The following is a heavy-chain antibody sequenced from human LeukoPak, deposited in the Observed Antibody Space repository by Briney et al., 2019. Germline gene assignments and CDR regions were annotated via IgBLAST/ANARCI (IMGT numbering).Heavy chain of an antibody. CDR3: ARWPRNHNWFDP. CDR2: IYTSGST. J-gene: IGHJ5*02. V-gene: IGHV4-61*02. CDR1: GGSISSGSYY. Sequence: SETLSLTCTVSGGSISSGSYYWSWIRQPAGKGLEWIGRIYTSGSTNYNPSLKSRVTISVDTSKNQFSLKLSSVTAADTAVYYRARWPRNHNWFDPWGQGTLVTVSS.